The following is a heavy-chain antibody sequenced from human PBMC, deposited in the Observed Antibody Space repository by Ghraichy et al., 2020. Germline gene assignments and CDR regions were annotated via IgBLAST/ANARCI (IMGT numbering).Heavy chain of an antibody. Sequence: GGSLRLSCAASGLTFSSYSMSWVRQASGKGLEWVSSIDSSSSYIYYAYSLKGRFTISRDNAKNSLYLQMNSLRAEDTGIYYCARDWGYCSGGRCYSDAFDMWGQGTMVTVSS. CDR1: GLTFSSYS. CDR2: IDSSSSYI. D-gene: IGHD2-15*01. J-gene: IGHJ3*02. CDR3: ARDWGYCSGGRCYSDAFDM. V-gene: IGHV3-21*01.